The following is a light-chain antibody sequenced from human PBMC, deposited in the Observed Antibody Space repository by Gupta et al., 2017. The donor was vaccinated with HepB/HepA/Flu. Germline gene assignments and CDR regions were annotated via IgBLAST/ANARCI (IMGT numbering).Light chain of an antibody. CDR1: HDIKTF. J-gene: IGKJ2*01. CDR2: GAS. Sequence: EIQMTQSPSSLSSSVGDRVTITCQATHDIKTFLNWFQQKSGKAPRLLIYGASNLESGVPPSFSGSGSGTQFSLTITNLQPEDVASYVCQQYDHLPYTFGQGT. V-gene: IGKV1-33*01. CDR3: QQYDHLPYT.